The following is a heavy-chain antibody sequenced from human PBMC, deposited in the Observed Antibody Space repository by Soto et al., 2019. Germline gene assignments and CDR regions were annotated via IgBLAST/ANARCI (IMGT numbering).Heavy chain of an antibody. CDR3: ARRAYNAEWFDP. CDR1: SGSIISSGYY. V-gene: IGHV4-39*01. J-gene: IGHJ5*02. D-gene: IGHD1-20*01. CDR2: IYYSGST. Sequence: SETLSLTCTVSSGSIISSGYYWGWIRQPPGRGLEWIGHIYYSGSTYYNPSLKSRVIVSVDTSKNQFSLKLSSVTAADTAVYYCARRAYNAEWFDPWGQGTLVTVSS.